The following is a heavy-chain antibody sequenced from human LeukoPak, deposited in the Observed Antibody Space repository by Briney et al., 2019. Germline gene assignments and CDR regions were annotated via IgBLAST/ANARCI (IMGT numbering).Heavy chain of an antibody. CDR1: GFTFSSYA. V-gene: IGHV3-23*01. CDR3: ANYGGTYWYYFDY. J-gene: IGHJ4*02. CDR2: ISGSGGNT. Sequence: VGSLRLSCTTSGFTFSSYAMSWVRQAPGKGLEWVSIISGSGGNTYYADSVKGRFTISRDNSKNTLYLQMNSLRADDTAAYYCANYGGTYWYYFDYWGQGTLVIVSS. D-gene: IGHD1-26*01.